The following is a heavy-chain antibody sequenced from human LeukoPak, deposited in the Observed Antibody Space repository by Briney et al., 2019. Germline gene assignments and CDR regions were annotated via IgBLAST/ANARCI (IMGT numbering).Heavy chain of an antibody. CDR1: GFTFSSYA. CDR3: ARLGLVALKSTDYYYYGMDV. V-gene: IGHV4-59*08. J-gene: IGHJ6*02. D-gene: IGHD2-15*01. CDR2: IYYSGST. Sequence: GSLRLSCAASGFTFSSYAMSWIRQPPGKGLEWSGYIYYSGSTNYNPSLKSRVTISVDTSKNQFSLKLSSVTAADTAVYYCARLGLVALKSTDYYYYGMDVWGQGTTVTVSS.